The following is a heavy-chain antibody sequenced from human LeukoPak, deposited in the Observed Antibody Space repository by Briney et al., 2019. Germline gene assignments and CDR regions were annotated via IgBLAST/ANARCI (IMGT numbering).Heavy chain of an antibody. CDR3: ARHPGGLKDPFDI. Sequence: GGPLRLSCAASGFIFSNYAMHWVRQAPGKGLEWVSYISSSSSTIYYADSVKGRFTISRDNAKNSLYLQMNSLRDEDTAVFYCARHPGGLKDPFDIWGQGTMVTVSS. V-gene: IGHV3-48*02. D-gene: IGHD6-19*01. CDR2: ISSSSSTI. CDR1: GFIFSNYA. J-gene: IGHJ3*02.